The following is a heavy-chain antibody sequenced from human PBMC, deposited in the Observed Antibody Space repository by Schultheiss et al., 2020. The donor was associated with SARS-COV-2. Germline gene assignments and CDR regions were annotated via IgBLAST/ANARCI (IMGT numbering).Heavy chain of an antibody. Sequence: SETLSLTCTVSGGSISGYYWSWIRQPPGKGLEWIGEINHSGSTNYNPSLKSRVTISVDTSKNQFSLKLSSVTAADTAVYYCARPTVVTRYFQHWGQGTLVTVSS. CDR3: ARPTVVTRYFQH. CDR2: INHSGST. V-gene: IGHV4-34*01. D-gene: IGHD4-23*01. J-gene: IGHJ1*01. CDR1: GGSISGYY.